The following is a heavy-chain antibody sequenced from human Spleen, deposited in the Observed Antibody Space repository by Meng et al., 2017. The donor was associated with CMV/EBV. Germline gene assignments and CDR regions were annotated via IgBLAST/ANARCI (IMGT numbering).Heavy chain of an antibody. CDR3: ATYLHSNGWS. CDR1: GFTFNDAW. J-gene: IGHJ5*02. Sequence: GGSLRLSCAASGFTFNDAWMIWVRQAPGKGLEWVGRIKSNRDGGTIDFPAPVKGRFTISRDDSKNTLYLQMNSLKTEDTAVYYCATYLHSNGWSWGQGTLVTVSS. CDR2: IKSNRDGGTI. V-gene: IGHV3-15*01. D-gene: IGHD6-19*01.